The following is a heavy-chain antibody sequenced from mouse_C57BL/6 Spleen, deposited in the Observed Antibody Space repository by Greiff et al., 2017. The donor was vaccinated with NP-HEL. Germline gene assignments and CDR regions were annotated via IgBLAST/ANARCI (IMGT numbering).Heavy chain of an antibody. CDR1: GYTFTSYW. D-gene: IGHD5-2*01. Sequence: QVQLQQSGAELVKPGASVKMSCKASGYTFTSYWITWVKQRPGQGLEWIGDIYPGSGSTNYNEKFKSKATLTVDTSSSTAYMQLSSLTSEDSAVYYCARWGNNYDAMDYWGQGTSVTVSS. CDR3: ARWGNNYDAMDY. V-gene: IGHV1-55*01. CDR2: IYPGSGST. J-gene: IGHJ4*01.